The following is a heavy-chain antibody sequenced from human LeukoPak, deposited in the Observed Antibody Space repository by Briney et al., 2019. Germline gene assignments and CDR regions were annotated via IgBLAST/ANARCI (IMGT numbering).Heavy chain of an antibody. CDR3: ARGGRPGDFWSGYYSL. D-gene: IGHD3-3*01. Sequence: GGSLRLSCAASGFTVSSNYMSWVRQAPGKGLEWVSVIYSGGSTYYADSVKCRFTISRDNSKNTLYLQMNSLRAEDTAVYYCARGGRPGDFWSGYYSLWGQGTLVTVSS. V-gene: IGHV3-53*01. CDR2: IYSGGST. CDR1: GFTVSSNY. J-gene: IGHJ4*02.